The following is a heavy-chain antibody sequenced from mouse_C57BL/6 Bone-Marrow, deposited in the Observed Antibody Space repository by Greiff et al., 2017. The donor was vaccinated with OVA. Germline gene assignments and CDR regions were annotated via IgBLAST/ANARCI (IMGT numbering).Heavy chain of an antibody. Sequence: EVHLVESGGGLVKPGGSLKLSCAASGFTFSDYGMHWVRQAPEKGLEWVAYISSGSSTIYYADTVTGRFTSSRDNAKNTLFLQMTSLRSEDTAMYYCARRDEAVDYWGQGTTLTVSS. J-gene: IGHJ2*01. V-gene: IGHV5-17*01. CDR1: GFTFSDYG. CDR3: ARRDEAVDY. CDR2: ISSGSSTI.